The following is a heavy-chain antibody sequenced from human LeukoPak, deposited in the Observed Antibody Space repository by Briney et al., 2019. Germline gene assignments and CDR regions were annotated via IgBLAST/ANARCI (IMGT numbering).Heavy chain of an antibody. Sequence: GGSLRLSCAASGFTFSSYAMSWVRQAPGKGLEWVSAISGGSSITYYADSVKGRFTISRDNSKITLYLQMNSLRAEDTALYYCAKGLRLGELSLDYWGQGTLVTVSS. CDR2: ISGGSSIT. V-gene: IGHV3-23*01. CDR3: AKGLRLGELSLDY. D-gene: IGHD3-16*02. CDR1: GFTFSSYA. J-gene: IGHJ4*02.